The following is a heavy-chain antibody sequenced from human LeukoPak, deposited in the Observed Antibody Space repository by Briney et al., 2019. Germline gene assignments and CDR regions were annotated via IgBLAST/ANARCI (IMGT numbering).Heavy chain of an antibody. CDR2: ISYDGSNK. CDR3: ARVSVYDSSGYYYSRFDY. CDR1: GFTFSSYG. Sequence: GGSLRLSCAASGFTFSSYGMHWVRQAPGKGLEWVAVISYDGSNKYYADSVKGRFTISRDNSKNTLYLQMHSLRVEDTAVYYCARVSVYDSSGYYYSRFDYWGQGTLVTVSS. D-gene: IGHD3-22*01. V-gene: IGHV3-30*03. J-gene: IGHJ4*02.